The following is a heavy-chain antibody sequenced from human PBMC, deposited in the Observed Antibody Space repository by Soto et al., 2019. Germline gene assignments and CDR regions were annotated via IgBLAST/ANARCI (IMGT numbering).Heavy chain of an antibody. J-gene: IGHJ5*02. V-gene: IGHV4-4*02. CDR3: AREDCSGGSCYSGWFDP. Sequence: QVQLQESGPGLVKPSGTLSLTCAVSSGSISSSNWWSWVRQPPGKGLEWIGEIYHSGSTNYNPSLKRRVTISVDKSKNQFSLKLSSVTAADTAVYYCAREDCSGGSCYSGWFDPWGQGTLVTVSS. D-gene: IGHD2-15*01. CDR1: SGSISSSNW. CDR2: IYHSGST.